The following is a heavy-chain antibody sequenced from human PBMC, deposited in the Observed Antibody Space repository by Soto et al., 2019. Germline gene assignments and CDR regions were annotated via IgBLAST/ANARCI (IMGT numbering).Heavy chain of an antibody. Sequence: QVQLQESGPGLVKPSETLSLTCSVSGDSITSGGYYWSWIRQHPGKRLEWIGYVYYSGDTYYNPSLKSRVTISVDRSKTHFSLKLTSVTAADTAVYFCARDSKDDRNYYFDYWGQGTPVTVSS. CDR2: VYYSGDT. CDR1: GDSITSGGYY. J-gene: IGHJ4*02. V-gene: IGHV4-31*03. CDR3: ARDSKDDRNYYFDY. D-gene: IGHD1-1*01.